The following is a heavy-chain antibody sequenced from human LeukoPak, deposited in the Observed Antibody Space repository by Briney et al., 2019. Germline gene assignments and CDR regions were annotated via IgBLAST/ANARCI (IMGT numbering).Heavy chain of an antibody. D-gene: IGHD2-15*01. J-gene: IGHJ4*02. CDR1: GFTFSSYG. CDR3: AKGGCSGDRCYQNY. CDR2: IWYDGSNK. Sequence: GGSLRLSCAASGFTFSSYGMHWVRQAPGKGLEWVAVIWYDGSNKYYADSVKGRFTIFRDNSKNTLYLQMTSLRAEDTAVYYCAKGGCSGDRCYQNYWGQGTRVTVSS. V-gene: IGHV3-30*02.